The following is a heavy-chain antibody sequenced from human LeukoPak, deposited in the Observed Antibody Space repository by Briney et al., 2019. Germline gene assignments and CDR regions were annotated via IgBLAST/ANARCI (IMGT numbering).Heavy chain of an antibody. CDR1: GGSISSYY. CDR3: ARDTAAAGTLYYYYYMDV. D-gene: IGHD6-13*01. CDR2: IYYSGST. Sequence: SETLSLTCTVSGGSISSYYWSWIRQPPGKGLEWIGYIYYSGSTNYNPSLKSRVTISVDTSKNQFSLKLSSVTAADTAVYYCARDTAAAGTLYYYYYMDVWGKGTTVTVSS. V-gene: IGHV4-59*12. J-gene: IGHJ6*03.